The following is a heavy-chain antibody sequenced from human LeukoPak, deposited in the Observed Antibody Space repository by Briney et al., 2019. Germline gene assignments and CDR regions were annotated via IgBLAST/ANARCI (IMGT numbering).Heavy chain of an antibody. J-gene: IGHJ4*02. V-gene: IGHV3-9*01. Sequence: GGSLRLSCAASGFTFDDYAMHWVRQAPGKGLEWVSGISWNSGSIGYADSVKGRFTISRDNAKNSLYLQVNSLRAEDTALYYCATFDILTGYYSHWGQGTLVTVSS. D-gene: IGHD3-9*01. CDR1: GFTFDDYA. CDR3: ATFDILTGYYSH. CDR2: ISWNSGSI.